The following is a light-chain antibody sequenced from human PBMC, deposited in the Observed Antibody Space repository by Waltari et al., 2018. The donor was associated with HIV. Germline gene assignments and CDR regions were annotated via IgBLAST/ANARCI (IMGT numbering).Light chain of an antibody. CDR2: ANR. CDR3: QSYDSSLSAYVV. V-gene: IGLV1-40*01. Sequence: QSVLTQPPSVSGAPGQRVTISCTGTSSNIGAGYDVHWYQQLPGTAPKLLFRANRHRPSGVPDRFSVSKSATSASLAITGLQAEDEADYFCQSYDSSLSAYVVFGGGTKLTVL. CDR1: SSNIGAGYD. J-gene: IGLJ2*01.